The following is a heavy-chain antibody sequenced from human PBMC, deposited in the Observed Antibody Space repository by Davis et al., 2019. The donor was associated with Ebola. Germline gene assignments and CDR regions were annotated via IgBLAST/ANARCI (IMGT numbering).Heavy chain of an antibody. CDR2: VSRKGGS. D-gene: IGHD1-26*01. CDR1: GFTFNKYG. V-gene: IGHV3-23*01. Sequence: PGGSLRLSCAASGFTFNKYGMSWVRQAPGKGLEWVAAVSRKGGSYYADSVKGRFTISRDNSKNTVYLQMNTLRPEDTAVYYCARDRELLGRGLDYWGQGNLVTVTS. CDR3: ARDRELLGRGLDY. J-gene: IGHJ4*02.